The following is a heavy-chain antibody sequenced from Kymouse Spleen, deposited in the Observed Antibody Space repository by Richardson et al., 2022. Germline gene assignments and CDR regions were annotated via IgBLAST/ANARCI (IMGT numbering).Heavy chain of an antibody. CDR1: GFTFSSYG. D-gene: IGHD3-3*01. Sequence: QVQLVESGGGVVQPGRSLRLSCAASGFTFSSYGMHWVRQAPGKGLEWVAVIWYDGSNKYYADSVKGRFTISRDNSKNTLYLQMNSLRAEDTAVYYCAREEWPRDYYYGMDVWGQGTTVTVSS. CDR3: AREEWPRDYYYGMDV. J-gene: IGHJ6*02. CDR2: IWYDGSNK. V-gene: IGHV3-33*01.